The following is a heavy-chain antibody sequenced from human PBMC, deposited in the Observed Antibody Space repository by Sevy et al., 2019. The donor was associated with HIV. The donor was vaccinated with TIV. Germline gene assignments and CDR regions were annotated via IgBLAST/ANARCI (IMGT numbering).Heavy chain of an antibody. V-gene: IGHV3-48*01. CDR2: ISSGSSTI. Sequence: GESLKISCAASGFTFSSYSMNWVRQAPGKGLEWVSYISSGSSTIYYADSVKGRFTISRDNAKNSLYLQMNSLRAEDTAVYYCARWDFGVVIAFDYWGQGTLVTVSS. D-gene: IGHD3-3*01. J-gene: IGHJ4*02. CDR1: GFTFSSYS. CDR3: ARWDFGVVIAFDY.